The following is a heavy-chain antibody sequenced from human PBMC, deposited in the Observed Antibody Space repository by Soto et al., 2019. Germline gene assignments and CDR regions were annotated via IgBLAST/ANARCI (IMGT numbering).Heavy chain of an antibody. V-gene: IGHV4-38-2*02. CDR2: VYQTVSA. CDR3: AREMAHRNPFDD. J-gene: IGHJ4*02. CDR1: GFSISIGFY. Sequence: SETLCITCAFYGFSISIGFYWACIRQPPGKGLEWIGSVYQTVSASYNPSLQSRVSISVDIAKNNLSLELKSVTAADTGVHYCAREMAHRNPFDDWGQGTLVTVSS. D-gene: IGHD4-4*01.